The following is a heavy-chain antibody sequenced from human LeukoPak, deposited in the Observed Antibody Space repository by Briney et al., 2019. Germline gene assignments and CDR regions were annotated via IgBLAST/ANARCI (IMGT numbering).Heavy chain of an antibody. V-gene: IGHV3-21*01. Sequence: GGSLRLSCAASGFTFSNAWMSWVRQAPGKGLEWVSSISSSSSYIYYADSVKGRFTITRDNAKNSLYLQMNSLRAEDTAVYYCARERGAFDIWGQGTMVTVSS. CDR2: ISSSSSYI. CDR1: GFTFSNAW. J-gene: IGHJ3*02. CDR3: ARERGAFDI.